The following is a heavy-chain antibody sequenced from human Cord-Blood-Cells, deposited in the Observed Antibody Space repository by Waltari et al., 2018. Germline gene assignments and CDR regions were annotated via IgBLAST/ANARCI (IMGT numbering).Heavy chain of an antibody. Sequence: QVQLVQSGAEVKKPGSSVKVSCKASGGTFSSYAISWVRQAPGQGLEWMGGSSPIFGIANYAQKCQGRVTITADKSTSTAYMELSSLRSEDTAVYYCARDYYGSGSYAFDIWGQGTMVTVSS. CDR3: ARDYYGSGSYAFDI. J-gene: IGHJ3*02. D-gene: IGHD3-10*01. V-gene: IGHV1-69*10. CDR2: SSPIFGIA. CDR1: GGTFSSYA.